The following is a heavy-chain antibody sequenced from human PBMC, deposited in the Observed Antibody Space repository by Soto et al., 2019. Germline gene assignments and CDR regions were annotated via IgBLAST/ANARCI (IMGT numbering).Heavy chain of an antibody. CDR2: VYYSGST. Sequence: ETLSLTCTVSGGSISSYYWSWIRQPPGKGLEWIGYVYYSGSTNYNPSLKSRVTISVDTSKNQFSLKLSSVTAADTAVYYCARRFGDYATDGDYWGQGTLVTVSS. CDR3: ARRFGDYATDGDY. J-gene: IGHJ4*02. V-gene: IGHV4-59*08. CDR1: GGSISSYY. D-gene: IGHD2-8*01.